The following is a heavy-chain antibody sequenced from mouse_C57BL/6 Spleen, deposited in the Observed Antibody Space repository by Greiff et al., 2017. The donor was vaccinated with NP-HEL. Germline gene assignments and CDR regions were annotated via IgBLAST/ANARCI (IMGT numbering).Heavy chain of an antibody. D-gene: IGHD1-1*02. J-gene: IGHJ4*01. CDR3: AEVVSYAMDY. CDR1: GYTFTDYY. Sequence: VQLQQSGPVLVKPGASVKMSCKASGYTFTDYYMNWVKQSHGKSLEWIGVINPYNGGTSYNQKFKGKATLTVDKSSSTAYMELNSLTSEDSAVYYCAEVVSYAMDYWGQGTSVTVSS. CDR2: INPYNGGT. V-gene: IGHV1-19*01.